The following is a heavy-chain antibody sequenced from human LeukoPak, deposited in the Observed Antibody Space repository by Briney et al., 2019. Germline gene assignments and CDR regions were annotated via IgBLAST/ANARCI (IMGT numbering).Heavy chain of an antibody. J-gene: IGHJ4*02. CDR3: ATLRRQVVDY. CDR1: GFTFSSYE. V-gene: IGHV3-48*03. D-gene: IGHD2-21*01. CDR2: IRSTGATT. Sequence: GGSLRLSCAGSGFTFSSYEMNWVRQAPGKGLEWLSYIRSTGATTFSADSVEGRLTISRDNAKNSLYLHMNSLRADDTAVYYCATLRRQVVDYWGQGALVTVPS.